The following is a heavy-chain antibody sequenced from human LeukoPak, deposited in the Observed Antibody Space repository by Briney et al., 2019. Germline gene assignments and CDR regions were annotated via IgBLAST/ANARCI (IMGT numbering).Heavy chain of an antibody. CDR2: ISSSRSYI. V-gene: IGHV3-21*01. CDR1: GFTFGTYS. Sequence: GGSLRLSCAASGFTFGTYSMNWVRQAPGKGLEWVSSISSSRSYIYYADSVKGRFTISRDNAKNSLYLQMNSLRAEDTAVYYCARGVVGDSSGYIPLSHWGQGTLVTVSS. CDR3: ARGVVGDSSGYIPLSH. D-gene: IGHD3-22*01. J-gene: IGHJ4*02.